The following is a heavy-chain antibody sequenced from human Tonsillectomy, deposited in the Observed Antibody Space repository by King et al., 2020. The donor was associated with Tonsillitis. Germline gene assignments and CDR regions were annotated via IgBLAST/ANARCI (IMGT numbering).Heavy chain of an antibody. CDR3: TRSLNMIRGVLVVPDALDI. CDR2: IRSSSKNYAT. D-gene: IGHD3-10*01. Sequence: VQLVESGGGLVQPGGSLKLSCAASGFSFSGSALHWVRQAPGKGLEWVGRIRSSSKNYATAYDPSLKGRFTISRDDSKNTAYLQMDSLKTEDTAMYYCTRSLNMIRGVLVVPDALDIWGQGTMVIVSS. J-gene: IGHJ3*02. CDR1: GFSFSGSA. V-gene: IGHV3-73*02.